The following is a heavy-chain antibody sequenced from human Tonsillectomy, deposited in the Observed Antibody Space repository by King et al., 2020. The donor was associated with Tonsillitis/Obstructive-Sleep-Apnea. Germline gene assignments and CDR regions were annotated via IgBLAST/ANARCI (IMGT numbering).Heavy chain of an antibody. CDR1: GYTFTSYD. CDR2: MNPNSGNT. Sequence: VQLVESGAEVKKPGASVNVSCTASGYTFTSYDINWVRQATGQGLEWMGWMNPNSGNTGYAQKFQGRVTMTRNTSISTAYMELSSLRSEDTAVYYCARVGYCSSTSCLDNFDYWGQGTLVTVSS. CDR3: ARVGYCSSTSCLDNFDY. J-gene: IGHJ4*02. D-gene: IGHD2-2*01. V-gene: IGHV1-8*01.